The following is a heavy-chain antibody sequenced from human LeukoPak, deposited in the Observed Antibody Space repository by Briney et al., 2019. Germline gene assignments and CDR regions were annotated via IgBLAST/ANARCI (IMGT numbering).Heavy chain of an antibody. CDR2: IYYSGST. J-gene: IGHJ3*02. D-gene: IGHD6-19*01. Sequence: SETLSLTCTVSGGSISSSSYYWGWIRQPPGKGLEWIGSIYYSGSTYYNPSLKSRVTISVDTSKNQFSLKLSSVTAADTAVYYCARRPGWDDAFDIWGQGTMVTVSS. CDR1: GGSISSSSYY. CDR3: ARRPGWDDAFDI. V-gene: IGHV4-39*07.